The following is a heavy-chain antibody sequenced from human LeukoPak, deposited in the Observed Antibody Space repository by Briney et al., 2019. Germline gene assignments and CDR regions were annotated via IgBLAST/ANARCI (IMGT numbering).Heavy chain of an antibody. CDR1: GGSFSGYY. CDR2: IKHSGST. V-gene: IGHV4-34*01. Sequence: SETLSLTCAVYGGSFSGYYWSWIRQPPGKGLEWIGEIKHSGSTNYNPSLKSRVTISVDTSKNQFSLKLSSVTAADTAVYYCARGDREWLFPTGGINWFDPWGQGTLVTVSS. D-gene: IGHD3-3*01. J-gene: IGHJ5*02. CDR3: ARGDREWLFPTGGINWFDP.